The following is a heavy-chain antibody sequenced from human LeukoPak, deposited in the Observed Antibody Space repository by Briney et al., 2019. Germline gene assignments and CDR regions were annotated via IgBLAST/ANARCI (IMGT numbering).Heavy chain of an antibody. D-gene: IGHD3-10*01. V-gene: IGHV1-2*02. Sequence: ASVKVSCKASGYTFTGYYMHWVRQAPGQGLEWMGWIDPNSGGPTYAQKFQGRVTITRDTSISTAYMVLNRLRSDDTAVYSVAREYYYSSGNYYNRIAYGGRGPLSTASS. J-gene: IGHJ4*02. CDR2: IDPNSGGP. CDR3: AREYYYSSGNYYNRIAY. CDR1: GYTFTGYY.